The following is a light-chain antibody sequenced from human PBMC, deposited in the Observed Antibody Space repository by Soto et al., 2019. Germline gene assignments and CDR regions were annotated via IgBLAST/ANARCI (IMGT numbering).Light chain of an antibody. J-gene: IGLJ1*01. CDR3: SSYTSSRAYV. Sequence: QSALTQPPSASGSPGQSVTISCTGSSSDIGAYNYVSWYQQRPGQVPKLIIYEVTKRPSGVPDRFSGSKSGNTASLTVSGLQAEDEADYYCSSYTSSRAYVFGIGTKVTVL. CDR1: SSDIGAYNY. V-gene: IGLV2-8*01. CDR2: EVT.